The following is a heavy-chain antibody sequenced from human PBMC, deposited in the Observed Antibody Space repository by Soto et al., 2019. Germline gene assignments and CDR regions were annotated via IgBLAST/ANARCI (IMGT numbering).Heavy chain of an antibody. Sequence: PGGSLRLSCAASGFTFSSYGMHWVRQAPGKGLEWVAVIWYDGSNKYYADSVKGRFTISRDNSKNTLYLQMNSLRAEDTAVYYCARQARGIAARRNWFDPWGQGTLVTVSS. J-gene: IGHJ5*02. CDR2: IWYDGSNK. D-gene: IGHD6-6*01. CDR3: ARQARGIAARRNWFDP. V-gene: IGHV3-33*01. CDR1: GFTFSSYG.